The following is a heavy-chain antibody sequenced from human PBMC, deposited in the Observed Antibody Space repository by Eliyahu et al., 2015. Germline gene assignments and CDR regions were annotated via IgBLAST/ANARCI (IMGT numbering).Heavy chain of an antibody. D-gene: IGHD5-12*01. CDR2: ISYDGSKK. CDR1: GFTFXXYG. CDR3: AKETGSIVAYDY. V-gene: IGHV3-30*18. Sequence: QVQVVESGGGVVQPGRSXRXSCAASGFTFXXYGXPWVRXAPGKGLEWVAVISYDGSKKYYGDSVKGRFTISRDNSKNTLYLQMNSLRAEDTAVYYCAKETGSIVAYDYWGQGTLVTVSS. J-gene: IGHJ4*02.